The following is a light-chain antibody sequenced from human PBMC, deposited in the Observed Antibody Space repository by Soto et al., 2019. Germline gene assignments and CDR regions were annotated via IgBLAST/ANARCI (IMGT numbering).Light chain of an antibody. J-gene: IGLJ1*01. Sequence: QSALTEPASVSGSPGQSITISCTGTSSDIGRYNYVSRYQQHPGKVPKLIISEVRNRPSGVSDRFSGSKSGNSASLTISGLQAGDDADYYCSSYTSTSTQVFGSGTKVTVL. V-gene: IGLV2-14*01. CDR1: SSDIGRYNY. CDR2: EVR. CDR3: SSYTSTSTQV.